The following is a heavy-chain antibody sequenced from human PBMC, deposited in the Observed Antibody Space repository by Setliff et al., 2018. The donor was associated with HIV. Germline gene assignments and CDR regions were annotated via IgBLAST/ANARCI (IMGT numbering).Heavy chain of an antibody. Sequence: SETLSLTCTVSSGSFSSHYWSWIRQSPGKGLEWIGYIYYSGSTNYNPSLQSRVSISMDASKNKFSLKVTSVTSADTAVYYCAKGAGFYGDYTFDYWGQGNLVTVSS. J-gene: IGHJ4*02. D-gene: IGHD4-17*01. CDR2: IYYSGST. V-gene: IGHV4-59*11. CDR3: AKGAGFYGDYTFDY. CDR1: SGSFSSHY.